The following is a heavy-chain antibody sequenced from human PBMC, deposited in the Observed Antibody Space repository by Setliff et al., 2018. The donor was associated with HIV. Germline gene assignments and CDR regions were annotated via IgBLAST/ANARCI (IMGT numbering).Heavy chain of an antibody. J-gene: IGHJ4*02. CDR2: IYPGDSET. CDR3: ARHSRRQLINPEIDY. D-gene: IGHD6-19*01. CDR1: KYTFTNYW. Sequence: GESLTIFCKASKYTFTNYWIGWVRQMPGKGLEWMGIIYPGDSETKYSPSFQGLVTISVDKSTNTAYLQWGSLQASDTAIYYCARHSRRQLINPEIDYWGQGTLVTVSS. V-gene: IGHV5-51*01.